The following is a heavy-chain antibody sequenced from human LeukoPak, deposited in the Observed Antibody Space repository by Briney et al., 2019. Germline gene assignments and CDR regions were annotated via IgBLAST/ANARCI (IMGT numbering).Heavy chain of an antibody. Sequence: GASVKVSCKASGYTFTGYYMHWVRQAPGQGLEWMGRINPNGGGTNYAQKFQGRVTMTRDTSISTAYMELSRLRSDDTAVYYCARALRVTIFGVVIPSRGAFDIWGQGTMVAVSS. CDR2: INPNGGGT. D-gene: IGHD3-3*01. CDR1: GYTFTGYY. V-gene: IGHV1-2*06. CDR3: ARALRVTIFGVVIPSRGAFDI. J-gene: IGHJ3*02.